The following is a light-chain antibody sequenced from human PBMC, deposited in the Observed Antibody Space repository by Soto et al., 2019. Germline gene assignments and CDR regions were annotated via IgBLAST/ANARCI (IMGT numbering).Light chain of an antibody. V-gene: IGKV3-15*01. CDR3: QQYNNWPPEDT. CDR2: GAS. J-gene: IGKJ2*01. CDR1: QSVSSN. Sequence: EIVMTQSPATLSVSPGERATLSCRASQSVSSNLAWYQQKPGQAPRLLIYGASTRATGIPARFSGSGSRTEFTPTINSLQSEDFAVYYCQQYNNWPPEDTFGQGTKLELK.